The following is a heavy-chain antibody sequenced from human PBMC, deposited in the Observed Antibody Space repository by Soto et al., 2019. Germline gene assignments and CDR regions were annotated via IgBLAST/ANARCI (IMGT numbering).Heavy chain of an antibody. CDR3: ASRIAARPF. CDR2: IYHSGST. D-gene: IGHD6-6*01. CDR1: GGSINTDNW. J-gene: IGHJ4*02. Sequence: QVQLQESGPGLVKPSGTLSLTCAVSGGSINTDNWWTWVRQPPGKGLEWIGEIYHSGSTNYNSSLKSRVTISIDKSKNQFSLKLTSVTDADTAMYYCASRIAARPFWGQGTLVTVSS. V-gene: IGHV4-4*02.